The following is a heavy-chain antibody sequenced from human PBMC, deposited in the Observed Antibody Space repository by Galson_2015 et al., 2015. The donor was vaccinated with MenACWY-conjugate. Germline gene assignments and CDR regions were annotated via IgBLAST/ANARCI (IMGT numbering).Heavy chain of an antibody. CDR3: TTDPGTPSSVGYFDY. J-gene: IGHJ4*02. D-gene: IGHD1-1*01. CDR1: GDSISNDKW. Sequence: ETLSLTCVVSGDSISNDKWWSRVRQAPGKGLEWVGRIKSKTDGGTTDYAAPVKGRFTISRDDSKNTLYLQMNSLKTEDTAVYYCTTDPGTPSSVGYFDYWGQGTLVTVSS. V-gene: IGHV3-15*01. CDR2: IKSKTDGGTT.